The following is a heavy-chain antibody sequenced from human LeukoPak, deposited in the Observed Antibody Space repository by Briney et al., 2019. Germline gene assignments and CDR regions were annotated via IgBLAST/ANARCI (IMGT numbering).Heavy chain of an antibody. J-gene: IGHJ3*01. V-gene: IGHV3-7*03. Sequence: GGSLRLSCAVSGFTFSGFWMSWSRQAPGKGLEWVASINSDGSEGYYADVVKGRFTISRDNAKNSLYPQINSLRAEDTAVYYCARSSYSSSSSVWGRGTMVTVSS. D-gene: IGHD6-6*01. CDR2: INSDGSEG. CDR1: GFTFSGFW. CDR3: ARSSYSSSSSV.